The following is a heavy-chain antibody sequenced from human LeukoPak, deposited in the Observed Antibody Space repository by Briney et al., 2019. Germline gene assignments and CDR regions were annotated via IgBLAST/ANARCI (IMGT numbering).Heavy chain of an antibody. CDR1: GFTFSSYA. CDR3: ARESAGYDFWSGYYWHAFDI. D-gene: IGHD3-3*01. Sequence: GGSLRLSCAASGFTFSSYAMPWVRQAPGKGLEWVAVISYDGSNKYYADSVKGRFTISRDNSKNTLYLQMNSLRAEDTAVYYCARESAGYDFWSGYYWHAFDIWGQGTMVTVSS. J-gene: IGHJ3*02. V-gene: IGHV3-30-3*01. CDR2: ISYDGSNK.